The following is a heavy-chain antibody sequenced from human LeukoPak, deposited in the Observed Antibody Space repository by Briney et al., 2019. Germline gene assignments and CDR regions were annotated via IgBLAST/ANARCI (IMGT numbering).Heavy chain of an antibody. CDR3: ARDRTAYNYGTLFDY. CDR2: IQYDGTNK. D-gene: IGHD3-16*01. CDR1: TFTFSIYG. V-gene: IGHV3-30*02. J-gene: IGHJ4*02. Sequence: GGSLRLSCASTFTFSIYGMHWVRQAPGKGLEWVAFIQYDGTNKYYADSVKGRFTISRDNSRNTLYLQMNSLRAEDTAVYYCARDRTAYNYGTLFDYWGQGTLVTVSS.